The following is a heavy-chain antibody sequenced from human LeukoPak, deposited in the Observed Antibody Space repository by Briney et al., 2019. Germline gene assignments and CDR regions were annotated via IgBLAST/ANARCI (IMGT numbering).Heavy chain of an antibody. CDR3: ARDQKAGLLDY. D-gene: IGHD2-15*01. CDR2: IYYSGST. CDR1: GGSISSSSYY. J-gene: IGHJ4*02. Sequence: PSETLSLTCTVSGGSISSSSYYWGWIRQPPGKGLEWIGSIYYSGSTYYNPSLKSRVTISVDTSKNQFSLKLSSVTAADTAVYYCARDQKAGLLDYWGQGTLVTVSS. V-gene: IGHV4-39*07.